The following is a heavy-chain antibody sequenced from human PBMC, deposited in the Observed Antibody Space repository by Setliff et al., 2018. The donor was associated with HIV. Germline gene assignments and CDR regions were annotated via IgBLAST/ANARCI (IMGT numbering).Heavy chain of an antibody. Sequence: PSETLSLTCTVSDSAMDSYYWSWVRQSPGRGLEYIGYIYWTGKTDYNPSLKSRFTISLDTSGNQFSLKLNSVTGADTAVYYCAKISPRGYSDITTGRLTDPFDVWGPGTMVTVSS. J-gene: IGHJ3*01. CDR3: AKISPRGYSDITTGRLTDPFDV. CDR2: IYWTGKT. CDR1: DSAMDSYY. D-gene: IGHD3-9*01. V-gene: IGHV4-59*12.